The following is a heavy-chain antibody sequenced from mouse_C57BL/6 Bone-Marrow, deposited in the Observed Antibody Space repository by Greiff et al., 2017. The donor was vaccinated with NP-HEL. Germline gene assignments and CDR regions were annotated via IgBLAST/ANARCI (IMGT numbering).Heavy chain of an antibody. J-gene: IGHJ2*01. Sequence: EVQLQQSGAELVKPGASVKLSCTASGFNIKDYYMHWVQQRPEQGLEWIGRIDPEDGETKYAPKFQGRATITADKSSNTAYLQLSSLTSEDTAVYYCAGEGGTTVVADDWGQGTTLTVSS. CDR2: IDPEDGET. CDR1: GFNIKDYY. D-gene: IGHD1-1*01. V-gene: IGHV14-2*01. CDR3: AGEGGTTVVADD.